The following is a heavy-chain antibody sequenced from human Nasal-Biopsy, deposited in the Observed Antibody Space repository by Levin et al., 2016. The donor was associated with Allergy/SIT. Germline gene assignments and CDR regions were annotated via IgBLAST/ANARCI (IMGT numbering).Heavy chain of an antibody. CDR2: IYNTGNT. V-gene: IGHV4-59*01. J-gene: IGHJ4*02. Sequence: SETLSLTCTVSGDSISNYYWSWIRQPPGKGLEWIGYIYNTGNTNYNPSLNSRVTMSLNTSKNQFSLLLSSVTAADTAVYYCATRPPGASRYYGVFDYWGQGALVTVSS. CDR3: ATRPPGASRYYGVFDY. CDR1: GDSISNYY. D-gene: IGHD3-10*01.